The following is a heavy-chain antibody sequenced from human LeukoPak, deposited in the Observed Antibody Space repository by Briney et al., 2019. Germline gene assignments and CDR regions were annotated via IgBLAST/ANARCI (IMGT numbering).Heavy chain of an antibody. J-gene: IGHJ4*02. V-gene: IGHV3-23*01. CDR1: GFTFNIYT. Sequence: GGSLRLSCAASGFTFNIYTMYWVRQAPGKGLEWVSGIRHSDGSTYYADAAKGRFTISSDKSKNTLFLQMNSLRAEDTALYYCAKGLETESRLDSWGQGTLVTVSS. CDR2: IRHSDGST. D-gene: IGHD1-1*01. CDR3: AKGLETESRLDS.